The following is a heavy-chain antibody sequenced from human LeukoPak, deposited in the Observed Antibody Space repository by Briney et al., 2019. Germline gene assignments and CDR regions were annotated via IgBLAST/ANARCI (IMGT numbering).Heavy chain of an antibody. CDR2: MNPNNGNT. D-gene: IGHD2-2*02. CDR1: GFTFTSYD. V-gene: IGHV1-8*01. Sequence: ASVTVSFTASGFTFTSYDINWVRQASGQGLEWMGWMNPNNGNTGYAQKFQGRVTMTRDTSISTAYMELRGLRSEDTAVYYCVRDGEGAAISVNYWFDPWGQGTLVTVSS. CDR3: VRDGEGAAISVNYWFDP. J-gene: IGHJ5*02.